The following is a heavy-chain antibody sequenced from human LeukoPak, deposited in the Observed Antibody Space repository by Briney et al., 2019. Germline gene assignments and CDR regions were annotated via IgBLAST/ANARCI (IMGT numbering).Heavy chain of an antibody. CDR2: ISPSGDST. Sequence: PGGSLRLSCAASGFTFSSYAMNWVRQAPGKGLEWVSFISPSGDSTSNADSVEGRFTISRDNTRNTLYLQMNSLRDEDTGVYYCAIMHGYYDGSGFWVQWGQGTLVTVSS. V-gene: IGHV3-23*01. CDR3: AIMHGYYDGSGFWVQ. J-gene: IGHJ4*02. D-gene: IGHD3-22*01. CDR1: GFTFSSYA.